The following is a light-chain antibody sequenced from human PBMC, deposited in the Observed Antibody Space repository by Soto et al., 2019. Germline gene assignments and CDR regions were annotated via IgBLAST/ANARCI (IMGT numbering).Light chain of an antibody. CDR2: DAS. Sequence: EIVLTQSPATLSLSPGERATLSCRASQSVSSYLAWYQQKPGQAPRLLIYDASTRATVIPARFSGSGSGTDFTLTNSSLEPEDFAVYYCQQRNSWPWTFRQGTNV. V-gene: IGKV3-11*01. CDR1: QSVSSY. J-gene: IGKJ1*01. CDR3: QQRNSWPWT.